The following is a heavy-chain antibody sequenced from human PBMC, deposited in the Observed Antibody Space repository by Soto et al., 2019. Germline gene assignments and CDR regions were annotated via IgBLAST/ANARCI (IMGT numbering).Heavy chain of an antibody. V-gene: IGHV4-30-4*01. D-gene: IGHD5-18*01. Sequence: SETLSLTCTVSGGSISSGDYYWSWIRQPPGKCLEWIGYIYYSGSTYYNPSLKSRVTISVDTSKNQFSLKLSSVTAADTAVYYCAGIQSKRLSGLDPWGQGTLVTVSS. CDR2: IYYSGST. CDR3: AGIQSKRLSGLDP. CDR1: GGSISSGDYY. J-gene: IGHJ5*02.